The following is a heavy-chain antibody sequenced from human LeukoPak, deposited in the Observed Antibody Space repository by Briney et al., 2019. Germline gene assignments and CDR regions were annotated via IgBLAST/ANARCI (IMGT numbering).Heavy chain of an antibody. CDR1: GFTFSSYD. Sequence: GGSLRLSCAASGFTFSSYDMHWVRQAPGKGLEWVAVIWYDGSNKYYADSVKGRFTISRDNSKNTLYLQMNSLRAEDTAVYYCAKDKYSGSYIHYWGQGTLVTVSS. J-gene: IGHJ4*02. D-gene: IGHD1-26*01. V-gene: IGHV3-33*06. CDR2: IWYDGSNK. CDR3: AKDKYSGSYIHY.